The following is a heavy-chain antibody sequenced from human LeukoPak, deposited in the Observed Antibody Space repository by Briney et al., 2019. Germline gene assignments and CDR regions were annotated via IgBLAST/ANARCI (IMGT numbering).Heavy chain of an antibody. CDR2: ISYDGSNK. Sequence: GGSLRLSCAASGFTFSSYGMHWVRQAPGKGLDWVAVISYDGSNKYYADSVKGRFTISRDNSKNTVSLQMDSLRAEDTAVYYCARIPDYGDYVRYYYYYYMDVWGKGTTVTVSS. J-gene: IGHJ6*03. CDR3: ARIPDYGDYVRYYYYYYMDV. CDR1: GFTFSSYG. V-gene: IGHV3-33*05. D-gene: IGHD4-17*01.